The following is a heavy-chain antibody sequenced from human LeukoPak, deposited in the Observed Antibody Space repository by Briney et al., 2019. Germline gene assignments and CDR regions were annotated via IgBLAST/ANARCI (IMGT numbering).Heavy chain of an antibody. V-gene: IGHV3-33*03. J-gene: IGHJ6*02. CDR3: ASKVGATTDFYYYGMDV. CDR1: GFGFGGYG. D-gene: IGHD1-26*01. CDR2: IWYDGSEK. Sequence: GGSLRLSCAASGFGFGGYGMHWVRQAPGKGLEWVAVIWYDGSEKYYADSVKGRFTISRDNAKNSLYLQINSLRAEDTAVYYCASKVGATTDFYYYGMDVWGQGTTVTVSS.